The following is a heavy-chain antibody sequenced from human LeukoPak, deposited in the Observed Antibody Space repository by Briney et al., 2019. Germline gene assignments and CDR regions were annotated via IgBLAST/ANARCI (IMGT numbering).Heavy chain of an antibody. CDR3: ARLEYYYDSGNYYKLFDC. CDR1: GFTFSSYN. CDR2: ISSSGSTI. D-gene: IGHD3-10*01. Sequence: TGGSLRLSCAASGFTFSSYNMNWVRQAPGKGLEWVSDISSSGSTIYFADSVKGRFTISRDNAKNSLYLQMNSLRDEDTAVYYCARLEYYYDSGNYYKLFDCWGQGTLVTVCS. V-gene: IGHV3-48*02. J-gene: IGHJ4*02.